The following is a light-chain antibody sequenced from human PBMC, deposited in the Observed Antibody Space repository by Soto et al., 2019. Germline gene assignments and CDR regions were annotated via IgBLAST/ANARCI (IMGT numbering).Light chain of an antibody. CDR2: NAD. J-gene: IGKJ1*01. V-gene: IGKV1-5*01. Sequence: DVQMTQSPSTLSSSGGDIVTITCRASQDINRWLAWYQQKPGKAPKILIYNADTLESGVPSRFSGSGYGTEFILTISSLQPDDFATYYCQQFSLYWAFGQGTKVDIK. CDR1: QDINRW. CDR3: QQFSLYWA.